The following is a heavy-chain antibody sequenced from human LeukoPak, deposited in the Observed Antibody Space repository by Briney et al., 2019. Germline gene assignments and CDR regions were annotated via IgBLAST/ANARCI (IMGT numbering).Heavy chain of an antibody. CDR2: INQDGGET. D-gene: IGHD1-26*01. CDR1: GFTFSSYW. CDR3: AREGSRAYFDY. Sequence: GESLRLSCAASGFTFSSYWMGWVRQAPGKGLEWVANINQDGGETYYVASVKGRFTISRDNAKNSLYLQMNSLRAEDTAVYYCAREGSRAYFDYWGQGTLVTGSS. J-gene: IGHJ4*02. V-gene: IGHV3-7*01.